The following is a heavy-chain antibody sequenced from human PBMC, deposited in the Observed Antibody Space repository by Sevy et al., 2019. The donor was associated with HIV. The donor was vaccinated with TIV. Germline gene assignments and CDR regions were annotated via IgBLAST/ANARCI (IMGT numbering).Heavy chain of an antibody. D-gene: IGHD3-10*01. CDR3: ARGAYYYGSGSYSYYYYYGMDV. J-gene: IGHJ6*02. CDR1: GGSISSYY. V-gene: IGHV4-59*01. CDR2: IYYSGST. Sequence: SETLSLTCTVSGGSISSYYWSWIRQPPGKGLEWIGYIYYSGSTNYNPSLKSRVTISVDTSKNQFSLKLSSVTAADTAVYYCARGAYYYGSGSYSYYYYYGMDVWGQGNTVTVSS.